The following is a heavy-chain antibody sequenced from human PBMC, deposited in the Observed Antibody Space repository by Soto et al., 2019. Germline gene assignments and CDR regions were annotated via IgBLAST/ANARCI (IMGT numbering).Heavy chain of an antibody. D-gene: IGHD5-12*01. CDR1: GFTFSSYA. Sequence: QVQLVESGGGVVQPGRSLRLSCAASGFTFSSYAMHWVRQAPGKGLEWVAVISYDGSNKYYADSVKGRFTISRDNSKNTLYLQKNSLRAEDTAVYYCARDRGYSGYDYPVGYFDYWGQGTLVTVSS. V-gene: IGHV3-30-3*01. CDR3: ARDRGYSGYDYPVGYFDY. CDR2: ISYDGSNK. J-gene: IGHJ4*02.